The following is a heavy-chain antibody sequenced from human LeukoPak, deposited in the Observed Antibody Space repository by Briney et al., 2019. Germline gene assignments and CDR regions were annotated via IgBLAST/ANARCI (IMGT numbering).Heavy chain of an antibody. CDR1: GGSFSGYS. Sequence: SETLSLTCAVYGGSFSGYSWSWIRQPPGKGLEWVGEMIHSGSTNYNPSLKSRVTISVDTSKNQFSLKLSSVTAADTAVYYCASRPYGSGSYDHYYYYLDVWGKGTTVTISS. CDR2: MIHSGST. D-gene: IGHD3-10*01. J-gene: IGHJ6*03. V-gene: IGHV4-34*12. CDR3: ASRPYGSGSYDHYYYYLDV.